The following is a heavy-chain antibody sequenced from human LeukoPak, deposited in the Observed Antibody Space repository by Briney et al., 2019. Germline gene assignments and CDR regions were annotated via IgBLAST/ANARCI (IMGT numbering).Heavy chain of an antibody. CDR3: ARRPSRGMLQLYFDY. D-gene: IGHD5-24*01. Sequence: ASVKVSCKASGYTFTSYYMHWVRQAPGQGLEWMGIINPSGGSTSYAQKFQGRVTMTRGMSTSTVYVELSSLRSEDTAVYYCARRPSRGMLQLYFDYWGQGTLVTVSS. J-gene: IGHJ4*02. CDR2: INPSGGST. CDR1: GYTFTSYY. V-gene: IGHV1-46*01.